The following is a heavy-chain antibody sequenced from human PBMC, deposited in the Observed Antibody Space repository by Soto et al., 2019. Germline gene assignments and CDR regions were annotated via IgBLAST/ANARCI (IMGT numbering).Heavy chain of an antibody. J-gene: IGHJ4*02. Sequence: GGSLRLSCATSGFTFSDFYMSWVRQAPGKGPEWVAVISFLGSNEHYADSVKGRFTISRDNSENTLYLHMHSLRAEDTAVYYCAREPCDGYNDYTFDSWGQGTLVTVSS. CDR2: ISFLGSNE. CDR1: GFTFSDFY. V-gene: IGHV3-30*19. D-gene: IGHD4-4*01. CDR3: AREPCDGYNDYTFDS.